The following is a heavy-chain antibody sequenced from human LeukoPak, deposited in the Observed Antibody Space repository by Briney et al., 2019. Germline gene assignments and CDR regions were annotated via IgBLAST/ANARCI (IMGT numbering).Heavy chain of an antibody. D-gene: IGHD6-19*01. Sequence: RGESLKISCKGSGYSFTSYWIGWVRQMPGKGLEWMGIIYPGDSDTRYSPSFQGQVTISADKSISTAYLQWSSLKASDTAMYYCATLQGGAVAASLPFDYWGQGTLVTVSS. CDR3: ATLQGGAVAASLPFDY. J-gene: IGHJ4*02. CDR1: GYSFTSYW. V-gene: IGHV5-51*01. CDR2: IYPGDSDT.